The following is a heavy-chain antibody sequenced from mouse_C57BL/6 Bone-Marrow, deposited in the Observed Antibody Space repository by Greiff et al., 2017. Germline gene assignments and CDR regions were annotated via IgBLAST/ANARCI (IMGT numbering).Heavy chain of an antibody. CDR3: ARSPSGCGSSYLFDY. CDR2: IYPGGGYT. V-gene: IGHV1-63*01. Sequence: VHLLQSGAELVRPGTSVTMSCKASGYTFTDYWIGWVKQRPGHGLEWIGDIYPGGGYTNYNEKFKGKAILTADKSSSTAYMQISSLTSEDSAIXYSARSPSGCGSSYLFDYWGQGTTLTVSS. CDR1: GYTFTDYW. D-gene: IGHD1-1*01. J-gene: IGHJ2*01.